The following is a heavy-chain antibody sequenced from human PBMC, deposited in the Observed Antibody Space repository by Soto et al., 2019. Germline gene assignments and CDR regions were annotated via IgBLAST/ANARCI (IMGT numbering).Heavy chain of an antibody. V-gene: IGHV1-18*01. D-gene: IGHD5-12*01. CDR2: ISAYNGNT. J-gene: IGHJ4*02. CDR3: ASAVYSGYDWHYYFDD. Sequence: GASVKVSCKASGYTFTSYGISWVRQAPGQGLEWMGWISAYNGNTNYAQKLQGRVTMTTDTSTSTAYMELRSLRSDDTAVYYCASAVYSGYDWHYYFDDWGQGTLVTVSS. CDR1: GYTFTSYG.